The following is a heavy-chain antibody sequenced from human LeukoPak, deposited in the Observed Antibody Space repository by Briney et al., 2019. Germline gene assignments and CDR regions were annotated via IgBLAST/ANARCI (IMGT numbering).Heavy chain of an antibody. CDR3: ASDFWSGYYDY. J-gene: IGHJ4*02. CDR2: IYYSGST. Sequence: PSETLSLTCTVSGGSISSSSYYWGWIRQPPGKGLEWIGYIYYSGSTNYNPSLKSRVTISVDTSKNQFSLKLSSVTAADTAVYYCASDFWSGYYDYWGQGTLVTVSS. D-gene: IGHD3-3*01. V-gene: IGHV4-61*05. CDR1: GGSISSSSYY.